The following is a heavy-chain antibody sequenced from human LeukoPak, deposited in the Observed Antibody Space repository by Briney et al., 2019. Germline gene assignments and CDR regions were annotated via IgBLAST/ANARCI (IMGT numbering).Heavy chain of an antibody. D-gene: IGHD2-21*02. Sequence: GASVKVSCKASGGTFSSYAISWVRQAPGQGLEWMGGIIPIFGTANYAQKFQGRVTITTDESTSTAYMELSSLRSEDTAVYYCARTGGDYVNWFDPWGQGTLVTVSS. J-gene: IGHJ5*02. CDR3: ARTGGDYVNWFDP. CDR1: GGTFSSYA. V-gene: IGHV1-69*05. CDR2: IIPIFGTA.